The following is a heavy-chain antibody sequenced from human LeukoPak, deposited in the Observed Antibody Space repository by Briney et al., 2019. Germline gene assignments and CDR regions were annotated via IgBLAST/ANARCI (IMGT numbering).Heavy chain of an antibody. V-gene: IGHV3-30*04. J-gene: IGHJ4*02. CDR2: ISYDGSNK. CDR3: ARNVMVRGVPILDY. Sequence: GRSLRLSCAASGFTFADFAIHWVRQAPGKGLEWVAVISYDGSNKYYADSVKGRFTISRDNSKNTLYLQMNSLRAEDTAVYYCARNVMVRGVPILDYWGQGTLVTVSS. D-gene: IGHD3-10*01. CDR1: GFTFADFA.